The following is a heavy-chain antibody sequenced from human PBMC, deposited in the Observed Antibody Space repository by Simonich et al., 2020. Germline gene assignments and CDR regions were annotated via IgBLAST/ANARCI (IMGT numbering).Heavy chain of an antibody. J-gene: IGHJ2*01. V-gene: IGHV1-2*06. D-gene: IGHD2-21*02. CDR3: ARAPLLTQYFDL. Sequence: QVQLVQSGAEVKKPGASVKVSCTASGYTFTSDAMHWVRQAPGQGLEWMGRITPNSSGTNYAQKFQGRVTMTRDTSISTAYMELSRLRSDDTAVYYCARAPLLTQYFDLWGRGTLVTVSS. CDR1: GYTFTSDA. CDR2: ITPNSSGT.